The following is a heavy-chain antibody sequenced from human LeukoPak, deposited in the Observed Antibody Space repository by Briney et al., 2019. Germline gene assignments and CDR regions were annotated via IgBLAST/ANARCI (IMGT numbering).Heavy chain of an antibody. D-gene: IGHD4-17*01. V-gene: IGHV3-30*02. CDR2: IRYDGTNA. CDR3: AKDQRIPTVTTINYYYYMDV. Sequence: GGSLRLSCAASGFTFNSYGMHWVRQAPGKGLEWVAFIRYDGTNAYYPDSVRGRFTISRDNSKNTLYLQMNSLRGEDTAVYYCAKDQRIPTVTTINYYYYMDVWGKGTTVTVFS. CDR1: GFTFNSYG. J-gene: IGHJ6*03.